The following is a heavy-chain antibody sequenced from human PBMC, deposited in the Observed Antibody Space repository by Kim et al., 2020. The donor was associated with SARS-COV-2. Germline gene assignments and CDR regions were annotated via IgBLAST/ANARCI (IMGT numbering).Heavy chain of an antibody. D-gene: IGHD1-26*01. CDR2: IYYSGST. J-gene: IGHJ4*02. Sequence: GSLSLTCTVSGGSISSYYWSWIRQPPGKGLEWIGYIYYSGSTNYNPSLKSRVTISVDTSKNQFSLKLSSVTAADTAVYYCARDQGSYSPLTYWGQGTLV. V-gene: IGHV4-59*01. CDR3: ARDQGSYSPLTY. CDR1: GGSISSYY.